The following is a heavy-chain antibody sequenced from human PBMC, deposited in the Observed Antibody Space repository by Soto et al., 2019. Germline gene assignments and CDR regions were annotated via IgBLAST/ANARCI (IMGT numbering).Heavy chain of an antibody. J-gene: IGHJ4*02. CDR1: GDSISSGDYY. CDR3: ARDLPPNVSRRGLDY. Sequence: QVQLQESGPGLVKPSETLSLTCTVSGDSISSGDYYWTWIRQHPEKGLEWIGYIYYSGRTSYNPSLMSRLTISVDTSKNQFFLKLSSLTAADTAVYYCARDLPPNVSRRGLDYWGPGTLVTVSS. V-gene: IGHV4-31*03. D-gene: IGHD1-1*01. CDR2: IYYSGRT.